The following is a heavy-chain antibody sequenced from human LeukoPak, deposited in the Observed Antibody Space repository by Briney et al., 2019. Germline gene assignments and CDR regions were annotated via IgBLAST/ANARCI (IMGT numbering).Heavy chain of an antibody. D-gene: IGHD3-10*01. V-gene: IGHV3-13*04. Sequence: GGSLRLSCAASGFTFSSYDMHWVRQAPGKGLEWVSAIGTAGDTYYPVSVKGRFTISRESAKNSLYLQMNSLRAGDTAVYYCARDGSGTKAFDIWGQGTMVTVSS. CDR3: ARDGSGTKAFDI. CDR2: IGTAGDT. CDR1: GFTFSSYD. J-gene: IGHJ3*02.